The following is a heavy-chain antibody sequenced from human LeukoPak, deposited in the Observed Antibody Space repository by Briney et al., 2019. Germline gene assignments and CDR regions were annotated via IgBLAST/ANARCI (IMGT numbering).Heavy chain of an antibody. Sequence: SETLSLTCAVYGGSFSGYYWSWIRQPPGKGLEWIGEINHSGSTNYNPSLKSRVTISVDTSKNQFSLKLSSVTAADTAVYYCARARHSNHSQYFDYWGQGTLVTVSS. V-gene: IGHV4-34*01. CDR1: GGSFSGYY. J-gene: IGHJ4*02. CDR3: ARARHSNHSQYFDY. CDR2: INHSGST. D-gene: IGHD4-11*01.